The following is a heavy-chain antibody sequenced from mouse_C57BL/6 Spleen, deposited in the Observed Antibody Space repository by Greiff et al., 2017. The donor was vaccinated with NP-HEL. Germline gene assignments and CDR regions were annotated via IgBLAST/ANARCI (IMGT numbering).Heavy chain of an antibody. CDR2: ISDGGSYT. D-gene: IGHD1-1*01. Sequence: EVNVVESGGGLVKPGGSLKLSCAASGFTFSSYAMSWVRQTPEKRLEWVATISDGGSYTYYPDNVKGRFTISRDNAKNNLYLQMSHLKSEDTAMYYCAREGYYYGSSYGFAYWGQGTLVTVSA. J-gene: IGHJ3*01. V-gene: IGHV5-4*01. CDR1: GFTFSSYA. CDR3: AREGYYYGSSYGFAY.